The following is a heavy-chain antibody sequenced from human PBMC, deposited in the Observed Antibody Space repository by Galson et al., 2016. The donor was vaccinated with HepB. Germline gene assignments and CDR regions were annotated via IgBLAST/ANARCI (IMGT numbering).Heavy chain of an antibody. D-gene: IGHD2-8*02. CDR1: GFTLRSYC. Sequence: SLRLSRAASGFTLRSYCMNWVRQSPGKRLEWVSVIIGSRHYLDSADSVGRRFTISRDNTKNSPYLQMNGLRADDTALYYCARDLLMGHTRGIFDIWGQGTPVAVSS. V-gene: IGHV3-21*06. CDR3: ARDLLMGHTRGIFDI. J-gene: IGHJ3*02. CDR2: IIGSRHYL.